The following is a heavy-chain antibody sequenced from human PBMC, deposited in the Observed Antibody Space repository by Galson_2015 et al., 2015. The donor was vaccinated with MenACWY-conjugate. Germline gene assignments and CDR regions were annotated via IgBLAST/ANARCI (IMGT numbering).Heavy chain of an antibody. V-gene: IGHV1-24*01. J-gene: IGHJ6*02. CDR2: FNPDHGKT. CDR3: AIVRMAFCDRGTGCGLDV. D-gene: IGHD2-21*01. CDR1: GHSLSDLS. Sequence: SVKVSCKGSGHSLSDLSMHWVRQAPGRGLEWMGGFNPDHGKTIYAEKFPGRVATTVDTFTDTVYMELTSLTSEDTAVYFSAIVRMAFCDRGTGCGLDVWDQGTTFTVSS.